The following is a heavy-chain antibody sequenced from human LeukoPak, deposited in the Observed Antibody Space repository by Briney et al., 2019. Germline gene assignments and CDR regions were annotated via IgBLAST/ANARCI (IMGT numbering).Heavy chain of an antibody. CDR2: ISAYNGNT. CDR1: GYTFTSYG. CDR3: ARVDVMGYDFRSGYSLD. J-gene: IGHJ4*02. Sequence: GASVKVSCKASGYTFTSYGISWVRQAPGQGLEWMGWISAYNGNTNYAQKLQGRVTMTTDTSTSTAYMELRSLRSDDTAVYYCARVDVMGYDFRSGYSLDWGQGTLVTVSS. D-gene: IGHD3-3*01. V-gene: IGHV1-18*01.